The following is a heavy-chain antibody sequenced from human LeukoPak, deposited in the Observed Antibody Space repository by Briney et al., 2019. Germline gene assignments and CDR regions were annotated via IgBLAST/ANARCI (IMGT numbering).Heavy chain of an antibody. J-gene: IGHJ4*02. V-gene: IGHV4-59*01. D-gene: IGHD2-15*01. Sequence: PSETLSLTCTVSGGSISSDYWSWIRQPPGKGLEWIGSISYSGTTNYNPSLKSRVTISVDTSKTHFSLKLTSVTAADTAMYYCARDQGSCGGSCYPWLAYWGQGTLVTVSS. CDR2: ISYSGTT. CDR1: GGSISSDY. CDR3: ARDQGSCGGSCYPWLAY.